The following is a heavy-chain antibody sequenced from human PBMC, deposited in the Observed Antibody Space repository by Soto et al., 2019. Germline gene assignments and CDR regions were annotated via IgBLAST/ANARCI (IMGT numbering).Heavy chain of an antibody. CDR1: GFTFSASA. J-gene: IGHJ3*01. CDR2: IRSRANSYTT. CDR3: KRLGPYDAFDF. Sequence: EVQLVESGGGLVQPGGSLKLSCAASGFTFSASAMHWVRQASGKGLEWVGRIRSRANSYTTAYGASVKDRFTISRDDAKNTAYLQLNSLNTADTDVYYCKRLGPYDAFDFWGQGTMVNISP. V-gene: IGHV3-73*01. D-gene: IGHD3-16*01.